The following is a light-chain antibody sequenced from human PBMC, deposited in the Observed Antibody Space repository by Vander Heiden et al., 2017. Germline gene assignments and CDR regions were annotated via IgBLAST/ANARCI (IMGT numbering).Light chain of an antibody. V-gene: IGKV3-20*01. Sequence: EVVLTPSPGTVSLSPGESATLSSRASQRVSTNYLAWYQHRPGQTPRLLIYGAFNRAAGIPDRFSGSVSGTDFTLTIGRLEPEDFAVYYCQQYGSSPRTFGLGTKVEIK. CDR2: GAF. CDR3: QQYGSSPRT. J-gene: IGKJ1*01. CDR1: QRVSTNY.